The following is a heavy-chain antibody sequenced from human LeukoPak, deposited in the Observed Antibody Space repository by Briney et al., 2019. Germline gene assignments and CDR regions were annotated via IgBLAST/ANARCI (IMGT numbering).Heavy chain of an antibody. V-gene: IGHV4-61*02. Sequence: PSQTLSLTCTVSGGSISSGSYYWSWIRQPAGKGLEWIGRLYTSGSTNYNPSLKSRVTTSVDTSKNQFSLKLSSVTAADTAVYYCARLSTVTTSFDYWGQGTLVTVSS. CDR3: ARLSTVTTSFDY. J-gene: IGHJ4*02. D-gene: IGHD4-17*01. CDR2: LYTSGST. CDR1: GGSISSGSYY.